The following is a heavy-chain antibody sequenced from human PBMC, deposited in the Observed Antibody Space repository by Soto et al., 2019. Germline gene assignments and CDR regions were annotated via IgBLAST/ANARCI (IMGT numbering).Heavy chain of an antibody. CDR2: IWYDGSNK. CDR1: GFTFSSYG. Sequence: ESGGGVVQPGRSLRLSCAASGFTFSSYGMHWVRQAPGKGLEWVAVIWYDGSNKYYADSVKGRFTISRDNSKNTLYLQMNSLRAEDTAVYYCARGGGYCSGGSCYLDYWGQGTLVTVSS. V-gene: IGHV3-33*01. D-gene: IGHD2-15*01. J-gene: IGHJ4*02. CDR3: ARGGGYCSGGSCYLDY.